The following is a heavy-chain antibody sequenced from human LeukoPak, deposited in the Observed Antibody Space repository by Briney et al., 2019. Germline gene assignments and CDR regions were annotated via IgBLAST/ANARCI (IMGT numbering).Heavy chain of an antibody. CDR1: GFTFGDYY. J-gene: IGHJ6*03. Sequence: GGSLRLSCAASGFTFGDYYMSWIRRAPGKGLEWVSYISSSGSTIYYADSVKGRFTISRDNAKNSLYLQMNSLRAEDTAVYYCARKAGDGTDYYYYYMDVWGKGTTVTVSS. CDR2: ISSSGSTI. CDR3: ARKAGDGTDYYYYYMDV. D-gene: IGHD5-24*01. V-gene: IGHV3-11*04.